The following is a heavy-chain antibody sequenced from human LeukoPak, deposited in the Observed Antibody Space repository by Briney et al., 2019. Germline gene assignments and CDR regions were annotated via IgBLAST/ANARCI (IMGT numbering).Heavy chain of an antibody. CDR1: GGSISSSSYY. CDR2: IYYSGSI. CDR3: ARDPAGGSGSYNWFDP. Sequence: PSETLSLTCTVSGGSISSSSYYWGWIRQPPGKGLEWIGSIYYSGSIYYNPSLKSRVTISVDTSKNQFSLKLSSVTAADTAVYYCARDPAGGSGSYNWFDPWGQGTLVTVSS. V-gene: IGHV4-39*07. J-gene: IGHJ5*02. D-gene: IGHD3-10*01.